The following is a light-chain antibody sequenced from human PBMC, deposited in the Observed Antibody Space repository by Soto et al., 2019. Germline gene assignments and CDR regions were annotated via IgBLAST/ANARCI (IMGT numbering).Light chain of an antibody. Sequence: IQMTQSPSSLSASIGDRVTITCRASQSISSYLNWYQQKPGKAPKLLIYAASSVESGVPSRFSGSGSGTDFTLAISSLQPEDSATYYCLQDINYPWTFGQGTKVDIK. CDR1: QSISSY. CDR2: AAS. CDR3: LQDINYPWT. J-gene: IGKJ1*01. V-gene: IGKV1-6*01.